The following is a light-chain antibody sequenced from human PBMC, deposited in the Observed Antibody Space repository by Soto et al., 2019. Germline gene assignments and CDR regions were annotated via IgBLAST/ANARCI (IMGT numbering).Light chain of an antibody. CDR1: QCVSSSY. CDR2: GAS. CDR3: QQYGSSPPIT. J-gene: IGKJ5*01. Sequence: EIVLTESPGTLSLSPGERATLSCRASQCVSSSYLAWYQQKPCQAPRLLIYGASSRATGIPDRFSGSGSGTDFTLTISRLEPEDFAVYYCQQYGSSPPITFGQGTRLEIK. V-gene: IGKV3-20*01.